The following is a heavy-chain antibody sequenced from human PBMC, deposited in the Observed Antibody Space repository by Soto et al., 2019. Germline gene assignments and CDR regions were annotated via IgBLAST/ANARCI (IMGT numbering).Heavy chain of an antibody. V-gene: IGHV3-30-3*01. CDR3: AREALRSLDLLYGVFDV. J-gene: IGHJ3*01. CDR1: GFTFASFP. D-gene: IGHD1-1*01. CDR2: VSFDGTNT. Sequence: QVQLVESGGGVVQPGESVRLSCVGSGFTFASFPIHWVRQAPGRGLEWLSLVSFDGTNTYSADSVRGRVSMSRDNSRDTSYLEIQHLRSDHTGIYYCAREALRSLDLLYGVFDVWGPGTMVTVSS.